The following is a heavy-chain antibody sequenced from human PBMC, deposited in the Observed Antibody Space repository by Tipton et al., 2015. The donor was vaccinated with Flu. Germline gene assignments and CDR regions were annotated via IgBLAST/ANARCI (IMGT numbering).Heavy chain of an antibody. J-gene: IGHJ3*02. Sequence: TLSLTCTVSGASINSYYWSWIRQSAGKGLEWIGRMYTSFNTKYNPSLKNRMTMSVDTSKNQFYLTLVSVTAAATAVFYCAGALERPDAFDMWGQGTMVTVAS. V-gene: IGHV4-4*07. D-gene: IGHD1-1*01. CDR2: MYTSFNT. CDR1: GASINSYY. CDR3: AGALERPDAFDM.